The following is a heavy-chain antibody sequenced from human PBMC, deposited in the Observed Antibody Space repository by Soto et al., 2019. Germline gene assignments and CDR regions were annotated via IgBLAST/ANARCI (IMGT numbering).Heavy chain of an antibody. J-gene: IGHJ5*02. CDR1: GGPITSGVYY. CDR2: IYYSGST. D-gene: IGHD2-15*01. V-gene: IGHV4-30-4*01. CDR3: ARATVGYCSGGSCYGGWFDP. Sequence: QVQLQESGPGLVNPSQTLSPTSTFSGGPITSGVYYGVGIPHPPGKALGGIGYIYYSGSTYYNPSLKSRVTISVDTSKNQFSLKLSSVTAADTAVYYCARATVGYCSGGSCYGGWFDPWGQGTLVTVSS.